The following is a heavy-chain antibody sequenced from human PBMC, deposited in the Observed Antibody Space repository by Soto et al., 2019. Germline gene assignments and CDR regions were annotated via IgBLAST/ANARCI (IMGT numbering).Heavy chain of an antibody. J-gene: IGHJ4*02. CDR2: SRDRVNRYST. V-gene: IGHV3-72*01. Sequence: PAGNLRLSCAGSSFTFSNPYFDWVRQAAGKGREWVGRSRDRVNRYSTDYAASVRGRFTISRDDSSKSLYLQMHSLNTVDTAVYYCASGAQVYWGQGALVTVSS. CDR1: SFTFSNPY. CDR3: ASGAQVY.